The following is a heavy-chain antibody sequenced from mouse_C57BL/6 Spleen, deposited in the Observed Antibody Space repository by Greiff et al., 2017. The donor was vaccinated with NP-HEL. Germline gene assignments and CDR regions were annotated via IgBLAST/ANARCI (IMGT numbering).Heavy chain of an antibody. J-gene: IGHJ2*01. Sequence: QVQLQQSGAELVKPGASVKLSCKASGYTFTEYTIHWVKQSPGQGLEWIGWFYTGSGSIKYNEKLKDKGTLTADKASSTVYMDLSRLTSEDSAVYFCAIYKFSITTVVFDYWGQGTTLTVSS. V-gene: IGHV1-62-2*01. D-gene: IGHD1-1*01. CDR1: GYTFTEYT. CDR2: FYTGSGSI. CDR3: AIYKFSITTVVFDY.